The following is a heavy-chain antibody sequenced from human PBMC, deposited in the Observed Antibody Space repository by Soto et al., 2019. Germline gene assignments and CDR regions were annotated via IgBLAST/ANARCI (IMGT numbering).Heavy chain of an antibody. J-gene: IGHJ3*02. CDR2: ISGSGGST. V-gene: IGHV3-23*01. D-gene: IGHD3-22*01. CDR3: AKVPSYDSSGLWAFDI. CDR1: GFTFSSYA. Sequence: GGSLRLSCAASGFTFSSYAMSWVRQAPGKGLEWVSAISGSGGSTYYADSVKGRFTISKDNSKNTLYLQMNSLRAEDTAVYYCAKVPSYDSSGLWAFDIWGQGTMVTVSS.